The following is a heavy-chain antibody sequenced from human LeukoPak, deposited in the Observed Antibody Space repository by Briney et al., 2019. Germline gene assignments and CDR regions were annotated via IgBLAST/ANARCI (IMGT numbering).Heavy chain of an antibody. CDR3: ARASESSGYSDAFDI. V-gene: IGHV1-69*02. Sequence: SVKVSCKASGGTFSSYTLSWVRQAPGQGLEWMGRIIPILGIVNYAQQFQGRVTIIADKSTNTAYMELSSLRSEDTAVYYCARASESSGYSDAFDIWGQGTMVTVSS. CDR1: GGTFSSYT. CDR2: IIPILGIV. J-gene: IGHJ3*02. D-gene: IGHD3-22*01.